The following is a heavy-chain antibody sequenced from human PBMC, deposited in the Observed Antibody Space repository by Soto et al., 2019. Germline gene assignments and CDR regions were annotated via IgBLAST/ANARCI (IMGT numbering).Heavy chain of an antibody. CDR3: ARVISGYLFDY. V-gene: IGHV4-59*01. J-gene: IGHJ4*02. CDR2: ISYRGYT. CDR1: GGTISSYY. Sequence: QVQLQESGPGLVKPSETLSLTCTVSGGTISSYYWTWIRQPPGKELEYIGHISYRGYTNYNHSLYSRVTISLDTSKNEFSLKLSSVSAADTAVYYCARVISGYLFDYWGQGILVTVSS. D-gene: IGHD3-22*01.